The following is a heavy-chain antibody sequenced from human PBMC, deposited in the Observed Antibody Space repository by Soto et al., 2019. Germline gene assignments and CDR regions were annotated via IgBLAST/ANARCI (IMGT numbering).Heavy chain of an antibody. CDR1: GFTFSSYA. Sequence: GGSLRLSCAASGFTFSSYAMHWVRQAPGKGLEYVSAISSNGGSTYYANSVKGRFTISRDNSKNTLYLQMGSLRAEDMAVYYCARVSGYDWVFDYWGQGTLVTVSS. V-gene: IGHV3-64*01. CDR3: ARVSGYDWVFDY. J-gene: IGHJ4*02. CDR2: ISSNGGST. D-gene: IGHD5-12*01.